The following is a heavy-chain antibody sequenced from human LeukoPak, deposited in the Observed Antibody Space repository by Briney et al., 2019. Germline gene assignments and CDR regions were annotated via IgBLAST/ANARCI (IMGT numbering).Heavy chain of an antibody. CDR3: ARDGGPVVVVPAAIPSWYFDY. V-gene: IGHV1-46*01. J-gene: IGHJ4*02. D-gene: IGHD2-2*02. Sequence: ASVKVSCKASGYTFTSYYMHWVRQAPGQGLEWMGIINPSGGSTSYAQKFQGRVTMTRDTSTSTVYMELSSLRSEDTAVYYCARDGGPVVVVPAAIPSWYFDYWGQGTLVTVSS. CDR2: INPSGGST. CDR1: GYTFTSYY.